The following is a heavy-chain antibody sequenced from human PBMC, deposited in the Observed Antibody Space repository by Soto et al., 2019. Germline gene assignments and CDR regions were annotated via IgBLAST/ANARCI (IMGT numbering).Heavy chain of an antibody. V-gene: IGHV3-23*01. CDR2: FRSGGDDETT. J-gene: IGHJ4*02. D-gene: IGHD6-13*01. CDR3: AFPSAAAGTYY. CDR1: GFTFSSYS. Sequence: EVQLLESGGGLVQPGGSLRLSCAASGFTFSSYSMSWVRQAPGKGLEWVSGFRSGGDDETTYYADAVRGRFTISRDNSKNTLYLQMNSLRAEDTAVYYCAFPSAAAGTYYWGQGTLVTVSS.